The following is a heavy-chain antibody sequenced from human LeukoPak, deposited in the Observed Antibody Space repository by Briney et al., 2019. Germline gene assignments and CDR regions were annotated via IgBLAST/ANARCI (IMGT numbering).Heavy chain of an antibody. D-gene: IGHD3-22*01. CDR1: AFTFTVDY. J-gene: IGHJ4*02. CDR3: ARPHSSGSRYYFDE. Sequence: PGRSQRLFCAASAFTFTVDYMRWTRLAAGEWLGCVSYISSIGSTIYYADSVKGRFTISREKAKNSLYLQMTSLRGEDTAVYYCARPHSSGSRYYFDEGGEGTLLTVSS. CDR2: ISSIGSTI. V-gene: IGHV3-11*01.